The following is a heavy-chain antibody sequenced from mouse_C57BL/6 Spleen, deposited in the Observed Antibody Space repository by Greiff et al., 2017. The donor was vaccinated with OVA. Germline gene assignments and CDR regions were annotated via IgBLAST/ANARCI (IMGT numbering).Heavy chain of an antibody. D-gene: IGHD1-1*01. Sequence: ESGPGLVAPSQSLSITCTVSGFSLTSYGVHWVRQPPGKGLEWLVVIWSDGSTTYNSALKSRLSISKDNSKSQVFLKMNSLQTDDTAMYYCARHDHYYGSRPYAMDYWGQGTSVTVSS. J-gene: IGHJ4*01. CDR2: IWSDGST. CDR3: ARHDHYYGSRPYAMDY. CDR1: GFSLTSYG. V-gene: IGHV2-6-1*01.